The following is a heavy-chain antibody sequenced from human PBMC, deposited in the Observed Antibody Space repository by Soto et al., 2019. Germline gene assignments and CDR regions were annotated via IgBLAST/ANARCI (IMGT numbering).Heavy chain of an antibody. Sequence: QITLKESGPPLVKPTQTLTLTCTFSGFSLSSTRMAVGWIRQPPGKALEWLALIYWDDDKRYSPFLKSRLTIPKDTSQIQVVLTMSNMDPVDTARYYCAHIVVAGLGYYFDYWGQGTLVTVSS. J-gene: IGHJ4*02. D-gene: IGHD6-19*01. CDR2: IYWDDDK. CDR3: AHIVVAGLGYYFDY. V-gene: IGHV2-5*02. CDR1: GFSLSSTRMA.